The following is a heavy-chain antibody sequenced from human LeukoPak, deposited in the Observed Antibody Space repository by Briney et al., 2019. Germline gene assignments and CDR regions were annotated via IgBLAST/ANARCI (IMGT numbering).Heavy chain of an antibody. CDR2: INPSGGST. V-gene: IGHV1-46*01. J-gene: IGHJ4*02. D-gene: IGHD4-17*01. Sequence: ASVKVSCKASGYTFTSYYMHWVRQAPGQGLEWMGIINPSGGSTSYARKFQGRVTMTRDTSTSTVYMELSSLRSEDTAVYYCARPLNDYGDWKLLDYWGQGTLVTVSS. CDR1: GYTFTSYY. CDR3: ARPLNDYGDWKLLDY.